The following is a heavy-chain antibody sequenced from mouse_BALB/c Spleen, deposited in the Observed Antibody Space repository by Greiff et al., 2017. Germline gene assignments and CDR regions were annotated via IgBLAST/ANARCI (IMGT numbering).Heavy chain of an antibody. D-gene: IGHD2-1*01. J-gene: IGHJ3*01. Sequence: VQLQESGPGLVAPSQSLSITCTVSGFSLTGYGVNWVRQPPGKGLEWLGMIWGDGSTDYNSALKSRLSISKDNSKSQVFLKMNSLQTDDTARYYCARDQGYGNSSFAYWGQGTLVTVSA. CDR1: GFSLTGYG. CDR2: IWGDGST. CDR3: ARDQGYGNSSFAY. V-gene: IGHV2-6-7*01.